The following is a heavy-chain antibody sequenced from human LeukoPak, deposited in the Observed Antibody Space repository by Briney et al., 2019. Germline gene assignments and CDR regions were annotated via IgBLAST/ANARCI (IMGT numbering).Heavy chain of an antibody. Sequence: SVKVSCKASGGTFSSYAISWVRQAPGQGLEWMGRIIPIFGTANYAQKFRGRVTITTDESTSTAYMELSSLRSEDTAVYYCARDRPTYGSGDNYFDYWGQGTLVTVSS. J-gene: IGHJ4*02. D-gene: IGHD3-10*01. V-gene: IGHV1-69*05. CDR2: IIPIFGTA. CDR3: ARDRPTYGSGDNYFDY. CDR1: GGTFSSYA.